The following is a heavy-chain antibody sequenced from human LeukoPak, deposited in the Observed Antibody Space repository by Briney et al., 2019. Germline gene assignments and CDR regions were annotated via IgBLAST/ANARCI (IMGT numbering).Heavy chain of an antibody. D-gene: IGHD3-9*01. CDR3: TTGTYNDILTSALDY. J-gene: IGHJ4*02. CDR2: IKSKTDGGTT. CDR1: GFTFSNAW. V-gene: IGHV3-15*01. Sequence: GGSLRLSCAASGFTFSNAWMSWVRQAPGKGLEWVGRIKSKTDGGTTDYAAPVKGRFTISRDDSKNTLYLQMSSLKTEDTAVYYCTTGTYNDILTSALDYWGQGTLVTVSS.